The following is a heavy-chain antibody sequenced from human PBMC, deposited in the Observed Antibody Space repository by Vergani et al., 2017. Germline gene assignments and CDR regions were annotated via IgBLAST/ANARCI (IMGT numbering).Heavy chain of an antibody. V-gene: IGHV4-59*02. CDR2: VSFRGDT. Sequence: QVKLQESGPGLVKPSETLSLTCTVSCASVNSYYWSLIRQPPGKGLEWMGYVSFRGDTLYDPSVKGRMTISLNTSSNQFSLYLTSVTAADTAVYYCARSRIYYGAGSPDYWGQGTLVTVSS. CDR3: ARSRIYYGAGSPDY. D-gene: IGHD3-10*01. J-gene: IGHJ4*02. CDR1: CASVNSYY.